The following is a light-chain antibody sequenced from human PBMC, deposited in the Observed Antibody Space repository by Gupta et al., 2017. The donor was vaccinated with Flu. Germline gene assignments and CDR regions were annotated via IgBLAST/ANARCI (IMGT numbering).Light chain of an antibody. CDR3: QQCDSTPFT. V-gene: IGKV1-39*01. Sequence: DIQMTQSPSSLSASVGDRVTITCRASQSISSYLNWYQQKPGKAPKLLIYAASSLQSGVPSRFSGSGSGTDFTLTIISLQPEDFATYYCQQCDSTPFTFGPGTKVDIK. CDR1: QSISSY. J-gene: IGKJ3*01. CDR2: AAS.